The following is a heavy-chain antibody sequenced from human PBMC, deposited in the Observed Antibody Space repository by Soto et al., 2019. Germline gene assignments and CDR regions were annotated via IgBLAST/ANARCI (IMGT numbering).Heavy chain of an antibody. CDR3: ARSIVVVLKSAFDI. Sequence: QVQLVESGGGGVQPGRSLRLSCAASGFTFSSYAMNWVRQAPGKGLEWVGVISYDGSSKYFADSVKGRFTISRDNSKNTVYLLMNSLRAEDTAVYYCARSIVVVLKSAFDIWGQGTMVTVSS. CDR1: GFTFSSYA. CDR2: ISYDGSSK. D-gene: IGHD2-15*01. V-gene: IGHV3-30-3*01. J-gene: IGHJ3*02.